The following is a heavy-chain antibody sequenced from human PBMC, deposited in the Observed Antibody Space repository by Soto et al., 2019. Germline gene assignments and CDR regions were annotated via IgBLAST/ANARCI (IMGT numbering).Heavy chain of an antibody. CDR3: ARDIVVCEGDRGYGYPWVL. J-gene: IGHJ6*04. CDR2: IQSGGTT. CDR1: GFTVSSNY. V-gene: IGHV3-66*01. D-gene: IGHD6-25*01. Sequence: EVQLVESGGGLVQPGGSLRLSCAASGFTVSSNYMTWVRQAPGKGLERVSLIQSGGTTYYADSVKGRFTISRDPTENTRHFEMDGLRVGATLVNYCARDIVVCEGDRGYGYPWVLWVKGTTFAFSS.